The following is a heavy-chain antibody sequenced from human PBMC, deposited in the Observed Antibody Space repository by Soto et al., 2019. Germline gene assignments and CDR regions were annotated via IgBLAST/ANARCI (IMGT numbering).Heavy chain of an antibody. CDR1: GYSFTSYW. CDR2: IDPSDSYT. CDR3: ARQDRGFGEHYYYYYGMDV. V-gene: IGHV5-10-1*01. Sequence: GESLKISCKGSGYSFTSYWISWVRQMPGKGLEWMGRIDPSDSYTNYSPSFQGHVTISADKSISTAYLQWSSLKASDTAMYYCARQDRGFGEHYYYYYGMDVWGQGTTVTVSS. J-gene: IGHJ6*02. D-gene: IGHD5-12*01.